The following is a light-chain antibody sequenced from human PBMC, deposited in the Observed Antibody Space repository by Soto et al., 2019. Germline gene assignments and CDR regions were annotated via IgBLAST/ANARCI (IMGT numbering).Light chain of an antibody. CDR2: ANA. Sequence: QLVLTQPPSVSGAPGQRVTISCTGSSSNIGAGYDVHWYQQLPGTAPKLLIYANANRPSGVPDRFSGSKSGTSASLAITGLQAEDEADYYCQSYDSSLGGHVFGTGTKLTVL. V-gene: IGLV1-40*01. CDR1: SSNIGAGYD. CDR3: QSYDSSLGGHV. J-gene: IGLJ1*01.